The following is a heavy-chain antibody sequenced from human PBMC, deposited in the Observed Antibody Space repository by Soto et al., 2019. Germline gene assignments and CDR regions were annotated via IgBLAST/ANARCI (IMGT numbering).Heavy chain of an antibody. D-gene: IGHD5-18*01. CDR3: AKDRKYSYGPGLDY. CDR2: ISGSGGST. CDR1: GFTFSSYA. V-gene: IGHV3-23*01. J-gene: IGHJ4*02. Sequence: EVQLLESGGGLVQPGGSLRLSCAASGFTFSSYAMTWVRQAPGKGLGWVSAISGSGGSTYYADSVKGRFTVSRDNLKNTLYLQMNSLRAEDTAIYYCAKDRKYSYGPGLDYWGQGTLVTVSS.